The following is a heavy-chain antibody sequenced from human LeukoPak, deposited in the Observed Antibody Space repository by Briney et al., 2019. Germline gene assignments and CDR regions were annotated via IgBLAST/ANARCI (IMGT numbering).Heavy chain of an antibody. D-gene: IGHD2-15*01. V-gene: IGHV3-74*01. Sequence: PGGSLSLSCSASGFTFSSHWMHWVRQAPGKGLVWVSRINSEGSSTNHADSVKGRFTISRDNAKNTLYLQMNSLRAEDTAVYYCARSTRYCSGGSCYAYYGMDVWGQGTTVTVSS. CDR2: INSEGSST. J-gene: IGHJ6*02. CDR1: GFTFSSHW. CDR3: ARSTRYCSGGSCYAYYGMDV.